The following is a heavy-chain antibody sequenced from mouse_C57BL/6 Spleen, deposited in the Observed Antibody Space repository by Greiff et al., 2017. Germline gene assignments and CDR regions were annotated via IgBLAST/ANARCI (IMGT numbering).Heavy chain of an antibody. J-gene: IGHJ2*01. CDR1: GFTFSDYY. CDR3: AKESYSGPLYYFDY. Sequence: EVKLVESEGGLVQPGSSMKLSCTASGFTFSDYYMAWVRQVPEKGLEWVAYINYDGSSTYYLDTVKSRFIISRDNAKNILYMQMSSLKSEDTATYYGAKESYSGPLYYFDYWGQGTTLTVPS. D-gene: IGHD1-2*01. CDR2: INYDGSST. V-gene: IGHV5-16*01.